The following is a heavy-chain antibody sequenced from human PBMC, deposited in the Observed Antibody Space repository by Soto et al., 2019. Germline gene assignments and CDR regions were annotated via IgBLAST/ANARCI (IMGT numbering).Heavy chain of an antibody. CDR3: AREGSGYNF. Sequence: QVQLVQSGAELKKPGSSVKISCKASGGSFSNFGISWVRQAPGQGLEWMGGIVPVFGRPNYAQRYRGRLTITDDEATSTCYMELISLRSDDTAVYYCAREGSGYNFWVQGNKVTVSS. CDR1: GGSFSNFG. J-gene: IGHJ4*02. CDR2: IVPVFGRP. D-gene: IGHD5-12*01. V-gene: IGHV1-69*01.